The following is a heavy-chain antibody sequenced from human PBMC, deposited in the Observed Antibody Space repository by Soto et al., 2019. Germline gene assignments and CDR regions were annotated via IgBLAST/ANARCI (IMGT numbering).Heavy chain of an antibody. D-gene: IGHD4-4*01. CDR2: IYPGDSDT. V-gene: IGHV5-51*01. J-gene: IGHJ6*02. Sequence: GESLKISCKGSGYDFGTYWIAWVRQMPGTGLEWMGIIYPGDSDTRYSPSFQGQVTISADKYISAAYLQWSSLKVSDTAMYYCARHRTVTRDYYYYGMDVWGQGTTVTVSS. CDR1: GYDFGTYW. CDR3: ARHRTVTRDYYYYGMDV.